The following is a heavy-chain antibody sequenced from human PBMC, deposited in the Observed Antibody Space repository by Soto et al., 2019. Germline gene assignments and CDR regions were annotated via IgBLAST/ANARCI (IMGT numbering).Heavy chain of an antibody. D-gene: IGHD4-17*01. CDR2: INTGNGRT. CDR3: ARDVHGDYVLDY. V-gene: IGHV1-3*04. J-gene: IGHJ4*02. CDR1: GYTLTTHS. Sequence: ASMKGPRQASGYTLTTHSIHLGRQAPGQRLEWMGWINTGNGRTKYSPKFQGRVTITRDTSASTVYMELSSLRSEDTALYYCARDVHGDYVLDYWGQGTLVTVSS.